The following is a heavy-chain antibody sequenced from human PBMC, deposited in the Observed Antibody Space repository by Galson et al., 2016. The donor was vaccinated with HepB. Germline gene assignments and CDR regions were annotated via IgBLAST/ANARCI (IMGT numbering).Heavy chain of an antibody. Sequence: SVKVSCKASGYTFTAYYLHWVRQAPGQGLEWMGWINPNTGGTNYAQKFQGWVTMTRDTSISTAYKEMRRLKSDDTAVYYCAIEKSGGYYNWGQGTLVTVSS. CDR1: GYTFTAYY. CDR2: INPNTGGT. J-gene: IGHJ4*02. CDR3: AIEKSGGYYN. D-gene: IGHD1-26*01. V-gene: IGHV1-2*04.